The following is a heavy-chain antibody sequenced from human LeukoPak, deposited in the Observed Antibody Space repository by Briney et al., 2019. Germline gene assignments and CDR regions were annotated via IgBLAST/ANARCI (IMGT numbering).Heavy chain of an antibody. J-gene: IGHJ5*02. D-gene: IGHD6-13*01. Sequence: PSETLSLTCTVSGGSISSSSYYWGWIRQPPGKGLEWIGSIYYSGRTYYNPSLKSRVTISVDRSKNQFSLKLSSVTAADTAVYYCARLPAERIAAAGTFWFDPWGQGTLVTVSS. CDR2: IYYSGRT. CDR3: ARLPAERIAAAGTFWFDP. V-gene: IGHV4-39*01. CDR1: GGSISSSSYY.